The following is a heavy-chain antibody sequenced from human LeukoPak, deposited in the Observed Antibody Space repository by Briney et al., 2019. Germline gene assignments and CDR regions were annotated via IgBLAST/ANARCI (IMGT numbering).Heavy chain of an antibody. Sequence: PGGSLRLSCAASGFTFSSYGMHWVRQAPGKGLEWVAVIWYDGSNKYYADSVKGRFTISRDSSKNTLYLQMNSLRAEDTAVYYCARDTPHLAGSDYWGQGTLVTVSS. CDR3: ARDTPHLAGSDY. CDR2: IWYDGSNK. V-gene: IGHV3-33*01. CDR1: GFTFSSYG. J-gene: IGHJ4*02. D-gene: IGHD6-19*01.